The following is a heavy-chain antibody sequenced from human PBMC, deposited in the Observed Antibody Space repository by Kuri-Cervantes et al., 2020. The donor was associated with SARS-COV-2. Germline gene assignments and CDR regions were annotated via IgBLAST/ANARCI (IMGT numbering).Heavy chain of an antibody. Sequence: GGSLRLSCAASGFTFSSYAMSWVRQVPGKGLEWVSAISGSGGSTYYAGSVKGRFTISRDNSKNTLYLQMNSLRAEDTAVYYCAKNRPAYCGGDCRRGYFDLWGRGTLVTVSS. CDR1: GFTFSSYA. CDR3: AKNRPAYCGGDCRRGYFDL. CDR2: ISGSGGST. J-gene: IGHJ2*01. V-gene: IGHV3-23*01. D-gene: IGHD2-21*01.